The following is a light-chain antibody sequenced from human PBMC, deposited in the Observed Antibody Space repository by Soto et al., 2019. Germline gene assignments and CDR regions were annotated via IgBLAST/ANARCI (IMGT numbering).Light chain of an antibody. CDR2: AAS. V-gene: IGKV1-39*01. CDR3: QQSSSTMWT. CDR1: QSISGY. J-gene: IGKJ1*01. Sequence: DIQMTQSPSSLSASVGDRVTITCRASQSISGYLNWYQQKPGKAPKLLIYAASSLQSGVPSRFSGSGSGTDFTLTISSLQPEDFATDYCQQSSSTMWTFGQGTTVDIX.